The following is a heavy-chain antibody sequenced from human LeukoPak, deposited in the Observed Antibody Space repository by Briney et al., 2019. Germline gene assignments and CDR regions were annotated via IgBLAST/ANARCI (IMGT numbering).Heavy chain of an antibody. CDR1: GYTFTSYG. CDR3: ARDRGVVVPAASDY. CDR2: ISAYNGNT. J-gene: IGHJ4*02. D-gene: IGHD2-2*01. V-gene: IGHV1-18*01. Sequence: ASVKVSCKASGYTFTSYGISWVRQAPGQGLELMGWISAYNGNTNYAQKLQGRVTMTTDTSTSTAYMELRSLRSDDTAVYYCARDRGVVVPAASDYWGQGTLVTVSS.